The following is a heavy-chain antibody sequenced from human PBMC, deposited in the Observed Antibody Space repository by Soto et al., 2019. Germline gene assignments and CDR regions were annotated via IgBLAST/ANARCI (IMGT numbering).Heavy chain of an antibody. CDR1: GYTFTSYY. V-gene: IGHV1-46*01. J-gene: IGHJ6*02. D-gene: IGHD3-3*01. CDR3: ARENSYYDFWSGYSEGMDV. CDR2: INPSGGST. Sequence: QVQLVQSGAEVKKPGASVKVSCKASGYTFTSYYMHWVRQAPGQGLEWMGIINPSGGSTSYAQKFQGRVTMTRDTSTSTVYMELSSLRSEDTAVYYCARENSYYDFWSGYSEGMDVWGQGTTVTVSS.